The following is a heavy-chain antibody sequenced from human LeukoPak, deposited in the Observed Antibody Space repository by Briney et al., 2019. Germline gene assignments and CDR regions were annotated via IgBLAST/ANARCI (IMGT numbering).Heavy chain of an antibody. D-gene: IGHD2-2*01. CDR2: IYYSGST. V-gene: IGHV4-30-4*01. Sequence: SETLSLTCTVSGGSISSGDYYWSWIRQPPGKGLEWIGYIYYSGSTYYNLSLKSRVTISVDTSKNQFSLKLSSVTAADTAVYYCARAYCSSTSCYEAWFDPWGQGTLVTVSS. CDR3: ARAYCSSTSCYEAWFDP. CDR1: GGSISSGDYY. J-gene: IGHJ5*02.